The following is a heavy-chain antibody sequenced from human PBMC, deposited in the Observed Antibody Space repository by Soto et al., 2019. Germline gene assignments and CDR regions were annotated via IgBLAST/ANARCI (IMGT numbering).Heavy chain of an antibody. V-gene: IGHV1-2*04. D-gene: IGHD3-22*01. CDR1: GYTFTGYY. CDR3: ARAYVGGYYYDSSGYYDY. CDR2: INPNSGGT. J-gene: IGHJ4*02. Sequence: GASVKVSCKASGYTFTGYYMHWVRQAPGQGLEWMGWINPNSGGTNYAQKFQGWVTMTRDTSISTAYMELSRLRSDDTAVYYCARAYVGGYYYDSSGYYDYWGQGXLVTVYS.